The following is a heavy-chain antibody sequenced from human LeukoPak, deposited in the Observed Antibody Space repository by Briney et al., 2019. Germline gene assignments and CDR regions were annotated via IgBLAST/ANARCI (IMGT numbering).Heavy chain of an antibody. CDR2: IFYSGST. CDR3: ARFALAFDS. D-gene: IGHD3-16*01. Sequence: SETLSLTCTVSGGSITNNNDHWGWIHQPPGKGLEWIGSIFYSGSTFYNPSLKSRVTISVDTSKNHFSLRLSSVTAADTAVYYCARFALAFDSWGQGTLVTVSS. J-gene: IGHJ4*02. V-gene: IGHV4-39*02. CDR1: GGSITNNNDH.